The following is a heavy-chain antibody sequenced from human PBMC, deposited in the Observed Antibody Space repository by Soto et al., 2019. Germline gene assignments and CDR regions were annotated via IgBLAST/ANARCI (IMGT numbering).Heavy chain of an antibody. CDR2: ISSSGSTI. CDR3: ARDMAYYDFWSXYYIGSRNYYYYYGMDV. J-gene: IGHJ6*02. V-gene: IGHV3-11*01. D-gene: IGHD3-3*01. Sequence: GGSLRLSCAASGFTFSYYYMSWIRQAPGKGLEWVSYISSSGSTIYYADSVKGRFTISRDNAKNSLYLQMNSLRAEDTAVYYCARDMAYYDFWSXYYIGSRNYYYYYGMDVWGQGTTVTVSS. CDR1: GFTFSYYY.